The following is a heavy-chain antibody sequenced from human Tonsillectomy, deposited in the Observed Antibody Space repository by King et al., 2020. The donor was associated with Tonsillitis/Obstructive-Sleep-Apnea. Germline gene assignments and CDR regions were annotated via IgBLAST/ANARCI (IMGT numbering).Heavy chain of an antibody. Sequence: QLQESGPGLVKPSETLSLTCTVSGASISSSSYYWGWIRQSPGKGLEWIGTIYYSGTTYYNPSLESRVTISVDTSKNQFSLKVSSVTATDTAVYYYARHYPERLGYYYYYMDVWGKGTTVTVSS. D-gene: IGHD1-1*01. CDR2: IYYSGTT. J-gene: IGHJ6*03. CDR3: ARHYPERLGYYYYYMDV. V-gene: IGHV4-39*01. CDR1: GASISSSSYY.